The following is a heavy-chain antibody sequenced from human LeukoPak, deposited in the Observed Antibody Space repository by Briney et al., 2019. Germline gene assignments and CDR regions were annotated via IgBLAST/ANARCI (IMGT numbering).Heavy chain of an antibody. Sequence: ASVKVSCKASGYTFTNYHISWVRQAPGQGLEWMGWISTYNGNTNYAQNLQGRVTMTTDTSTSTAYMELRSLRSDDTAVYYCARDLRAAAWLLYWGQGTLVTVSS. CDR3: ARDLRAAAWLLY. J-gene: IGHJ4*02. CDR2: ISTYNGNT. V-gene: IGHV1-18*01. D-gene: IGHD6-13*01. CDR1: GYTFTNYH.